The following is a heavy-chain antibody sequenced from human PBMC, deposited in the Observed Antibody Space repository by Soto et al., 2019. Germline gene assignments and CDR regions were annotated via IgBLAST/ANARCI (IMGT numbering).Heavy chain of an antibody. Sequence: QVILVQSGAEVQKPGASLKVSCKASGYIFSANYIHWVRQAPGQGLEWLGWINPHSGATNYAQKFLGRVTMSADTSASTAYMDLARLKSDDTAVYYCARGPWTAQNTSLDSWGQGTLVTVSS. CDR1: GYIFSANY. J-gene: IGHJ4*02. CDR2: INPHSGAT. CDR3: ARGPWTAQNTSLDS. D-gene: IGHD5-12*01. V-gene: IGHV1-2*02.